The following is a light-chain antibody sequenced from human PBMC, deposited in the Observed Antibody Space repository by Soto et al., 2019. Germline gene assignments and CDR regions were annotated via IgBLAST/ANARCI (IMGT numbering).Light chain of an antibody. Sequence: QSALTQPASVSGSPGQSITIPCSGRSSDLGGLNYVSWYQQHPGKVPKLIIYKVDNRPSGISDRLSASKSGNTASLTISGLQAEDEAHYYCSSYTTVPSPQWVFAGGTQLTVL. V-gene: IGLV2-14*01. CDR1: SSDLGGLNY. CDR2: KVD. J-gene: IGLJ7*01. CDR3: SSYTTVPSPQWV.